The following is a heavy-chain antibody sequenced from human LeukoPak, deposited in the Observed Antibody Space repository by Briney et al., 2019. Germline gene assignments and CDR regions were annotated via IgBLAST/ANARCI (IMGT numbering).Heavy chain of an antibody. J-gene: IGHJ5*02. D-gene: IGHD3-10*01. CDR3: ARDQRNYYGSGSYYLNWFDP. Sequence: PSETLSLTCTVSGGSISSYYWSWIRQPPGKGLEWIGYIYYSGSTNYNPSLKSRVTISVDTSKNQFSLKLSSVTAADTAVYYCARDQRNYYGSGSYYLNWFDPWGQGTLVTVSS. V-gene: IGHV4-59*01. CDR2: IYYSGST. CDR1: GGSISSYY.